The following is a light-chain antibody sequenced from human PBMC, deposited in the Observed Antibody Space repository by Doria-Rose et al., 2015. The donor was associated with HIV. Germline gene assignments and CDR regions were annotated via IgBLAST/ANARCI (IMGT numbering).Light chain of an antibody. V-gene: IGKV3-20*01. CDR2: DAS. CDR3: QQYGTSRGT. J-gene: IGKJ5*01. CDR1: QRVTSSY. Sequence: TQSPGTLSLSPGERATLSCRASQRVTSSYLAWYQHKTGQAPKLLIYDASSRATGIPDRFSGSGSGTDFTLTISRLEPEDVAVYYCQQYGTSRGTFGQGTRLEIK.